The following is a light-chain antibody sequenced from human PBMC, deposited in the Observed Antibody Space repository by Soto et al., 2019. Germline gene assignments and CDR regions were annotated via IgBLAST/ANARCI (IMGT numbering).Light chain of an antibody. Sequence: IVLTQSLGTLSLSPGESATLSCRASQSISSSYLAWYQQKPGQAPRLLIYGASNRATAIPDRFSGSGSGTDFTLTISRLEPEDFAVYYCQQSDDSPGTFGQGTKVEIK. CDR1: QSISSSY. J-gene: IGKJ1*01. V-gene: IGKV3-20*01. CDR3: QQSDDSPGT. CDR2: GAS.